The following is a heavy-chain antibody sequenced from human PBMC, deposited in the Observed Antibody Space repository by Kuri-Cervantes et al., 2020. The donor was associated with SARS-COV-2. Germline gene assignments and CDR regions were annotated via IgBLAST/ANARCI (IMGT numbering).Heavy chain of an antibody. V-gene: IGHV3-21*01. CDR3: ARDQAGTIDY. D-gene: IGHD1-1*01. Sequence: GESLKISCEASGFTFLSYTMNWVRQAPGKGLEWVSSISSSGNYIYYADSAKGRFTISRDDAKNSLSLQMNSLRAEDTAVYYCARDQAGTIDYWGQGTLVTVSS. CDR1: GFTFLSYT. CDR2: ISSSGNYI. J-gene: IGHJ4*02.